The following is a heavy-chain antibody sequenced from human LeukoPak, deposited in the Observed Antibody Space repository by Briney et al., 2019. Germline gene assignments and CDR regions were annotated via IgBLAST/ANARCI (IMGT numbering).Heavy chain of an antibody. CDR3: TRRSNGSGSYYR. D-gene: IGHD3-10*01. CDR2: IRSKANSYAT. Sequence: GGSLRLSCAASGLTFSGSAMHWVRQASGKGLEWVGRIRSKANSYATAYAASVKGRFTISRDDSKNTAYLQMNSLKTEDTAVYYCTRRSNGSGSYYRWGQGTLVTVSS. V-gene: IGHV3-73*01. CDR1: GLTFSGSA. J-gene: IGHJ4*02.